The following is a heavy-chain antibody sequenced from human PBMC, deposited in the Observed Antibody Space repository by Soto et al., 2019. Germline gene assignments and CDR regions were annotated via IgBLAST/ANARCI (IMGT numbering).Heavy chain of an antibody. Sequence: TSETLSVTCAVYVGSFSVYYWSWIRQPPGKGLEWIGEINHSGSTNYNPSLKSRVTISVDTSKNQFSLKLTSVTAADTAVYYCAGHLRYLDYWGQGTLVTVSS. J-gene: IGHJ4*02. CDR1: VGSFSVYY. CDR2: INHSGST. CDR3: AGHLRYLDY. V-gene: IGHV4-34*01. D-gene: IGHD4-17*01.